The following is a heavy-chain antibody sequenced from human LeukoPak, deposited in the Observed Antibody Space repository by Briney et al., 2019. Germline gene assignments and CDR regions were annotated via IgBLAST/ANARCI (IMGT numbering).Heavy chain of an antibody. CDR1: GFTFSSYA. J-gene: IGHJ4*02. CDR2: ISGSGVST. V-gene: IGHV3-23*01. Sequence: PGGSLRLSCVASGFTFSSYAMNWVRQAPGKGLEWVSCISGSGVSTYYADSVKGRFTISRDNSKNTLYLQMNSLRAEDTAVYYCAKRGDGYNTYYFDYWGQGTLVTVSS. CDR3: AKRGDGYNTYYFDY. D-gene: IGHD5-24*01.